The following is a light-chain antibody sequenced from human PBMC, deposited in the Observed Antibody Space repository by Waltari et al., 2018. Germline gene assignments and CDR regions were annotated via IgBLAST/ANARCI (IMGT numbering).Light chain of an antibody. Sequence: QSALTQPASVSGSPGQSITISCTGTSSDVGGSNYVPWYQQHPGKAPKLMIYDVSNRPSGVSNRFSGSKSGNTASLTISGLQAEDEADYYCSSYTSSSTLGVVFGGGTKLTVL. CDR2: DVS. CDR3: SSYTSSSTLGVV. J-gene: IGLJ2*01. CDR1: SSDVGGSNY. V-gene: IGLV2-14*03.